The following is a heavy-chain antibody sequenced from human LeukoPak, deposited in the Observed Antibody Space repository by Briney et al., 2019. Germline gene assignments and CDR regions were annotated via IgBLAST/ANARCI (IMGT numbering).Heavy chain of an antibody. CDR3: ARVAADGTPFDY. CDR2: ISYDGSNE. D-gene: IGHD6-13*01. CDR1: GFTFSSYV. V-gene: IGHV3-30*04. Sequence: PGGSLRLSCVASGFTFSSYVIHWVRQAPGKGLEWAAVISYDGSNEYYTDSVKGRFTISRDNSKNTLYLQMNNLRIEDTAVYYCARVAADGTPFDYWGQGTLVTVSS. J-gene: IGHJ4*02.